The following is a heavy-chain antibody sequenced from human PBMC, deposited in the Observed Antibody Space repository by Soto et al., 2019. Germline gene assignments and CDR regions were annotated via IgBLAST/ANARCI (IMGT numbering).Heavy chain of an antibody. J-gene: IGHJ4*02. CDR3: AKALGELSPESYDH. CDR1: GFTFSSYG. V-gene: IGHV3-30*18. CDR2: ISYDGSNQ. D-gene: IGHD3-16*02. Sequence: VQLVESGGGVVQPGRSLRLSCAASGFTFSSYGMHWVRQAPGKGLEWVAIISYDGSNQYYADYVKGRFTISRDNSKNTLFLQMNSLRPEDTAVYYCAKALGELSPESYDHWGQGILVTVSS.